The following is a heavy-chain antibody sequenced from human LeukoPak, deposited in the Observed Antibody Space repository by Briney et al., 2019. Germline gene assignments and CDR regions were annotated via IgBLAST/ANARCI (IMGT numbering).Heavy chain of an antibody. Sequence: GSLRLSCAASGFTFSSYGMHWVRQAPGKGLEWVSSISSSSSYIYYADSVKGRFTISRDNAKNSLYLQMNSLRAEDTAVYYCARAGWGVVYYYYYMDVWGKGTTVTVSS. V-gene: IGHV3-21*01. D-gene: IGHD3-3*01. J-gene: IGHJ6*03. CDR2: ISSSSSYI. CDR1: GFTFSSYG. CDR3: ARAGWGVVYYYYYMDV.